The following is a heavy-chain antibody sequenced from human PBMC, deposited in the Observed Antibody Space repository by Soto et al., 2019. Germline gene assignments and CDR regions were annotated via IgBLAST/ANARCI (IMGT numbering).Heavy chain of an antibody. J-gene: IGHJ4*02. Sequence: LRLSCATSGIIFRNYAMGWVRQAPGKGLEWVSAISGSSDSTYYADSVKGRFTISRDNSKNTLYLQMNSLRVEDTAIFYCAKKAEKHFDWMFYADSWGQGTLVTVSS. CDR2: ISGSSDST. CDR3: AKKAEKHFDWMFYADS. D-gene: IGHD3-9*01. CDR1: GIIFRNYA. V-gene: IGHV3-23*01.